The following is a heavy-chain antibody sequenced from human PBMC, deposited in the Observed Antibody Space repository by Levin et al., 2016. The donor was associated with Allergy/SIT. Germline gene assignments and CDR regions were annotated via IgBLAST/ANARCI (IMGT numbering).Heavy chain of an antibody. J-gene: IGHJ6*02. CDR3: ARLTYGDYPGYYGMDV. CDR1: GYSFTSYW. D-gene: IGHD4-17*01. Sequence: KVSCKASGYSFTSYWIGWVRQMPGKGLEWMGIIYPGDSDTNYSPSFQGHVTISADKSISTAYLQWSSLKASDTAMYYCARLTYGDYPGYYGMDVWGQGTTVTVSS. CDR2: IYPGDSDT. V-gene: IGHV5-51*01.